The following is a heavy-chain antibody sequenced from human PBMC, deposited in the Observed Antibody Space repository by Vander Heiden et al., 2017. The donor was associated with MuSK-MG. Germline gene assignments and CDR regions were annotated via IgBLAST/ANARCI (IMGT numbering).Heavy chain of an antibody. J-gene: IGHJ4*02. CDR2: ISGSGGST. Sequence: EVQLLESGGGLVQPGGSLRLSCAASGFTFSSYAMSWVRQAPGKGLEWVSAISGSGGSTYYADSGKGRFTISRDNSKNTLYMQMNRLRAEETAVYYCAKGEVNGWSGGQIDYWGQGTMVTVYS. D-gene: IGHD3-3*01. V-gene: IGHV3-23*01. CDR1: GFTFSSYA. CDR3: AKGEVNGWSGGQIDY.